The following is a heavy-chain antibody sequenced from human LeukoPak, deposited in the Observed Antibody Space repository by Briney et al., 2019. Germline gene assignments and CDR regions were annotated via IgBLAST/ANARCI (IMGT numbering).Heavy chain of an antibody. J-gene: IGHJ4*02. Sequence: SETLSLTCAVYGGSFSGYYWSWIRQPPGKGLEWIGEINHSGSTNYNPSLKSRVTISVDTSKNQFSLKLSSVTAADTAVYYCARDWRFGGYFDYWGQGTLVTVSS. CDR1: GGSFSGYY. V-gene: IGHV4-34*01. CDR3: ARDWRFGGYFDY. CDR2: INHSGST. D-gene: IGHD3-10*01.